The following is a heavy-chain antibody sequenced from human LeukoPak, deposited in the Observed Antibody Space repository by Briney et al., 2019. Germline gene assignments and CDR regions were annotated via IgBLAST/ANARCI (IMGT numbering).Heavy chain of an antibody. J-gene: IGHJ4*02. V-gene: IGHV3-7*01. CDR3: ARDGYYYDSSGYYYYFDY. CDR1: GFTFSWYW. CDR2: IKQDGSEK. Sequence: HSGGSLRLSCAASGFTFSWYWMTWVRQAPGKGLEWVANIKQDGSEKYYVDSVKGRFTISRDNAKNSLYLQMNSLRAEDTAVYYCARDGYYYDSSGYYYYFDYWGQGTLVTVSS. D-gene: IGHD3-22*01.